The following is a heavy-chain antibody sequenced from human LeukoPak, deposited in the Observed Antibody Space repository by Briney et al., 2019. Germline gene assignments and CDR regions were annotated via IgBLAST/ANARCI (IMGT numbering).Heavy chain of an antibody. J-gene: IGHJ6*02. D-gene: IGHD5-18*01. Sequence: GGSLRLSCAASGFTVSSNYMSWVRQAPGKGLEWVSVIYSGGSTYYADSVKGRFTISRDNSKNTLYLQTNSLRAEDTAVYYCARDGYSYGYYYYYGMDVWGQGTTVTVSS. CDR1: GFTVSSNY. CDR2: IYSGGST. V-gene: IGHV3-66*01. CDR3: ARDGYSYGYYYYYGMDV.